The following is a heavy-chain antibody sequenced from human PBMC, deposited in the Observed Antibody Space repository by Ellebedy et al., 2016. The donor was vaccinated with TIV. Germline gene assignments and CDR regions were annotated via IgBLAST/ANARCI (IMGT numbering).Heavy chain of an antibody. V-gene: IGHV3-48*04. D-gene: IGHD3-16*01. CDR1: GFKFSSYS. Sequence: GESLKISCAAAGFKFSSYSMNWVRQAPGKGLEWVSYISSSTISDADSVKGRFTIPRDNAKNSLLLQMNSLRAEDTAVYYCARGGGLHTLLDYWGQGTPVTVSS. CDR3: ARGGGLHTLLDY. J-gene: IGHJ4*02. CDR2: ISSSTI.